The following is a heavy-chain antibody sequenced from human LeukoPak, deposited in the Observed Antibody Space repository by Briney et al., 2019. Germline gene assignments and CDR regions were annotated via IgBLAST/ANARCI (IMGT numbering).Heavy chain of an antibody. CDR3: ARERDRRGYFDY. CDR1: GFTFRSNA. D-gene: IGHD2-15*01. V-gene: IGHV3-30*02. CDR2: IQYDGNEK. Sequence: GGSLRLSCAASGFTFRSNAMHWDRQAPGKGLEWVTFIQYDGNEKYYADSVKGRFTISRDNSKSTLYLQMNSLRVEDTALYYCARERDRRGYFDYWGQGTLVTVSS. J-gene: IGHJ4*02.